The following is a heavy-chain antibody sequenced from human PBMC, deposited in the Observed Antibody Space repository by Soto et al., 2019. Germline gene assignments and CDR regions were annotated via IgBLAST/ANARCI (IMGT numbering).Heavy chain of an antibody. CDR1: GGSISSYY. V-gene: IGHV4-59*12. CDR2: IYYSGST. Sequence: PSETLSLTCTVSGGSISSYYWSWIRQPPGKGLEWIGYIYYSGSTYYNPSLKSRVTISVDTSKNQFSLKLSSVTAADTAVYYCARGAKRFGESDYWGQGTLVTVSS. D-gene: IGHD3-10*01. CDR3: ARGAKRFGESDY. J-gene: IGHJ4*02.